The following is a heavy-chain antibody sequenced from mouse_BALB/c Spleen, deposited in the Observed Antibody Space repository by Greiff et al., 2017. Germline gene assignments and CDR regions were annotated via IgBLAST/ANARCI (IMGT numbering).Heavy chain of an antibody. CDR1: GYTFTDYA. D-gene: IGHD1-1*01. Sequence: QVQLQQSGAELVRPGVSVKLSCTGSGYTFTDYAMYWVKQSHAKSLEWIVVISTYYGDANYHQKFKGKSTITGDKSYSTAYMQLARLTSEDTAIYYCARDYYGSSYVLAYWGQGTLVTVSA. V-gene: IGHV1S137*01. CDR3: ARDYYGSSYVLAY. J-gene: IGHJ3*01. CDR2: ISTYYGDA.